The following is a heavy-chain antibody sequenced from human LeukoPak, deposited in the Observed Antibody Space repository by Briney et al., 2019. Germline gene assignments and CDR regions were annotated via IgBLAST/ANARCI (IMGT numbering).Heavy chain of an antibody. CDR3: ARDSDYGGNSPRTYYFDY. Sequence: PSETLSLTCTVSGGSISSYYWSWIRQPPGKGLECIEYIYYTERPNYNPSLKSRVTISVDTSKNQFSLKLSSVTAADTAVYYCARDSDYGGNSPRTYYFDYWGQGTLVTVSS. CDR1: GGSISSYY. CDR2: IYYTERP. D-gene: IGHD4-23*01. V-gene: IGHV4-59*01. J-gene: IGHJ4*02.